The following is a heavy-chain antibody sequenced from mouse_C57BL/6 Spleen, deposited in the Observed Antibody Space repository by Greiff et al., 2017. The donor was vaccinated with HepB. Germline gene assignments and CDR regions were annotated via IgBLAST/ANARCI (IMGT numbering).Heavy chain of an antibody. CDR3: ASFYGHYAMDY. V-gene: IGHV2-2*01. D-gene: IGHD1-1*01. CDR2: IWSGGST. Sequence: QVQLQQSGPGLVQPSQSLSITCTVSGFSLTSYGVHWVRQSPGKGLEWLGVIWSGGSTDYNAAFISRLSISKDNSKSQVFCKMNSLQADDTAIYYCASFYGHYAMDYWGQGTSVTVSS. J-gene: IGHJ4*01. CDR1: GFSLTSYG.